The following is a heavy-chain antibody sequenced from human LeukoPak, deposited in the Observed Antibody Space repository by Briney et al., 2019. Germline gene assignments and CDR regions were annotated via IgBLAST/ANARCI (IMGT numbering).Heavy chain of an antibody. D-gene: IGHD4-17*01. CDR2: ISDSGSNT. Sequence: PGGSLRLSCAASGFTFSSYEMNWVRQAPGKGLEWVSAISDSGSNTYYADSVKGRFTISRDNSKNTLYLQMNSLRVEDTAVYYCAKGDGDYWYFDLWGRGTLVTVSS. J-gene: IGHJ2*01. CDR1: GFTFSSYE. V-gene: IGHV3-23*01. CDR3: AKGDGDYWYFDL.